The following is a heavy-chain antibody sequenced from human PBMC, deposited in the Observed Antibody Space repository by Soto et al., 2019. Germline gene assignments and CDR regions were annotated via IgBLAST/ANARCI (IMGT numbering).Heavy chain of an antibody. CDR1: GFSLSTTGVG. CDR2: IYWDDDK. Sequence: QITLKESGPTLVKPTQTLTLTCTFSGFSLSTTGVGVGWIRQPPGKALECLALIYWDDDKRYSPSLTNRLPITKETSKNQVVLTMTNMHPVDTGTYFCAYRPSLDWGHFDSWGQGTLVTVSS. J-gene: IGHJ4*02. D-gene: IGHD7-27*01. V-gene: IGHV2-5*02. CDR3: AYRPSLDWGHFDS.